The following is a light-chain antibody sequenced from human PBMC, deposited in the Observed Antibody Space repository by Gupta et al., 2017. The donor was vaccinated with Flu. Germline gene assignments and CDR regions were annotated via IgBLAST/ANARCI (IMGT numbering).Light chain of an antibody. V-gene: IGKV2-30*01. CDR2: EVS. CDR1: QSLVYKNGITY. J-gene: IGKJ2*02. CDR3: MGGTHPWT. Sequence: PVTLGQPDSISCRSSQSLVYKNGITYLNWFQHRPGQSPRRLIYEVSNRDFGVPDRFSGSGAGTDFTLKSMRGEAEDIGVYYRMGGTHPWTFGQGTRLEI.